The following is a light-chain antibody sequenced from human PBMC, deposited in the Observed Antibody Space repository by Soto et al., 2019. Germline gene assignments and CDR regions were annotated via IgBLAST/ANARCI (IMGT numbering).Light chain of an antibody. CDR3: TAWDDSLNAWL. Sequence: LTQPPSASGTPGQRVAISCSGSSSNIEENSVTWYQRLPGTAPRLVIYNDYERPSGVPDRFSGSKSGTSASLAISGLQSEDEADYFCTAWDDSLNAWLFGGGTKLTVL. V-gene: IGLV1-44*01. CDR2: NDY. CDR1: SSNIEENS. J-gene: IGLJ3*02.